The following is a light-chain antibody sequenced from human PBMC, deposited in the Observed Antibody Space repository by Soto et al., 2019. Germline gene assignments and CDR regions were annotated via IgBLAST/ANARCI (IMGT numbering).Light chain of an antibody. J-gene: IGKJ5*01. CDR3: QQYNNWPPIT. V-gene: IGKV3-15*01. CDR2: GAS. Sequence: MTQSPSSLSASVGDRITITCRASRDIGSDLSWYLQKPGQAPRLLIYGASTRATAIPARFSGGGSGTEFTLTISSLQSEDFAVYYCQQYNNWPPITFGQGTRLEIK. CDR1: RDIGSD.